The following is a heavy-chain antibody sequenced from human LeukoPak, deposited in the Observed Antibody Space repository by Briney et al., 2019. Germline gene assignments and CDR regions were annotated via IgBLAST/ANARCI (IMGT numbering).Heavy chain of an antibody. CDR2: LSSSGTT. CDR3: AREVSGSDYYRAYDY. D-gene: IGHD3-3*01. V-gene: IGHV4-4*07. Sequence: SETLSLTCTVSGGSISTYYWSWIRQPAGKGLEWIGRLSSSGTTNYNTSLKSRVTMSVDTSTNQLSLNLTSVTAADTAVYYCAREVSGSDYYRAYDYWGQGTLVTVSS. CDR1: GGSISTYY. J-gene: IGHJ4*02.